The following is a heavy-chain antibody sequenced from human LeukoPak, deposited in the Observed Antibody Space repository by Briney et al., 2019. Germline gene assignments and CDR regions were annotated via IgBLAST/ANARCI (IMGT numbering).Heavy chain of an antibody. Sequence: PSETLSLTCAVYGGSFSGYYWSWIRQPPGKGLEWIGYIYYSGSSYYNPSLKSRVTISVDTSKNQFSLKLSSVTAADTAVYYCAREYGDDNWFDPWGQGTLVTVPS. J-gene: IGHJ5*02. CDR2: IYYSGSS. D-gene: IGHD2-21*02. CDR1: GGSFSGYY. V-gene: IGHV4-30-4*08. CDR3: AREYGDDNWFDP.